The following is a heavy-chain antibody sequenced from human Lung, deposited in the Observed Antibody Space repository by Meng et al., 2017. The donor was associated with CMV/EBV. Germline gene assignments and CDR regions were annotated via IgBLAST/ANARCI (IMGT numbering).Heavy chain of an antibody. V-gene: IGHV1-18*01. CDR1: GYTFTNYG. CDR3: VRVRGQWELGDIYDI. J-gene: IGHJ3*02. D-gene: IGHD1-26*01. CDR2: IRAYTVNT. Sequence: ASVXVSCKASGYTFTNYGLSWVRQAPGQGLEWMGWIRAYTVNTNYAQKFQGRVTMTADRFTDTAYMELRSLRSDDTAVYYCVRVRGQWELGDIYDIWGQGXMVTVSS.